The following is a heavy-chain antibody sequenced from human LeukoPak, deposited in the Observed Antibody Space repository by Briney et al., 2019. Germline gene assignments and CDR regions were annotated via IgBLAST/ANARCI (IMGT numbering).Heavy chain of an antibody. CDR3: AKGAMIGGYYYSPDY. CDR1: GFTFSSYA. D-gene: IGHD3-22*01. J-gene: IGHJ4*02. V-gene: IGHV3-30-3*01. CDR2: ISYDGSNK. Sequence: SGGSLRLSCAASGFTFSSYAMHWVRQAPGKGLEWVAVISYDGSNKYYADSVKGRFTISRDNSKNTLYLQMNSLRAEDTAVYYCAKGAMIGGYYYSPDYWGQGTLVTVSS.